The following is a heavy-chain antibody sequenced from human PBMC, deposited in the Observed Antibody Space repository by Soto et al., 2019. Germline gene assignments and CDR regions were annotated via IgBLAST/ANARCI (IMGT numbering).Heavy chain of an antibody. V-gene: IGHV6-1*01. CDR3: ARSLGSAWSFLFDY. Sequence: SQTLSLTCAISGDSVSSSTATWNWIRQSPSRGLEWLGRTYYRPTWYNDYADSVKGRITINADTSKNHFSLQLHSVAPEDTAVFYCARSLGSAWSFLFDYWGQGTLVTVSS. CDR2: TYYRPTWYN. J-gene: IGHJ4*02. CDR1: GDSVSSSTAT. D-gene: IGHD6-19*01.